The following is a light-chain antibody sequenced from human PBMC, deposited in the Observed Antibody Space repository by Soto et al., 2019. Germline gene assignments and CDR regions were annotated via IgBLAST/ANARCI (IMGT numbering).Light chain of an antibody. CDR2: GVS. Sequence: QSALTQPASVSGSLGQSIAISCTGTSSDVGGYNYASWYQQLPGKAPKLLISGVSNRPSGVSHRFSGSKSGDTASLTISGLQAEDEADYYCSSYRTGGPFVFGTGTKGTVL. CDR3: SSYRTGGPFV. V-gene: IGLV2-14*01. J-gene: IGLJ1*01. CDR1: SSDVGGYNY.